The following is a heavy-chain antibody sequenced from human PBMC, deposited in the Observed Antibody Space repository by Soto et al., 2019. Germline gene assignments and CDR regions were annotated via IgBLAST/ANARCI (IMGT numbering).Heavy chain of an antibody. D-gene: IGHD3-10*01. CDR1: GGSISSGDYS. CDR3: ASDFGSGSYRFDY. V-gene: IGHV4-30-2*01. J-gene: IGHJ4*02. CDR2: IYNSGST. Sequence: HLQLQESGSGLVTPSQTLSLTCAVSGGSISSGDYSWSWIRQPPGKGLEWIGYIYNSGSTLYNPSLRRRVTISLDRSKNQFSLKLRSVTAADTAVSYCASDFGSGSYRFDYWGQGTLVTVAS.